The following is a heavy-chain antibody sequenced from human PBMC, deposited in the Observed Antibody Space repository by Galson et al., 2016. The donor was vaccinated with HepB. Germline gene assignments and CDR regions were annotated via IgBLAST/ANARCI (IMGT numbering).Heavy chain of an antibody. D-gene: IGHD4/OR15-4a*01. Sequence: SVKVSCKASGYSFTTQDINWVREAPGQGLEWLGWMNPNTGNTGYAQNLQGRVTMTRNTSISTAYMELSSLTSDDTAVYYCARTTGRVVLTEYYFDSWGQGTLVTVSS. CDR1: GYSFTTQD. V-gene: IGHV1-8*01. CDR3: ARTTGRVVLTEYYFDS. CDR2: MNPNTGNT. J-gene: IGHJ4*02.